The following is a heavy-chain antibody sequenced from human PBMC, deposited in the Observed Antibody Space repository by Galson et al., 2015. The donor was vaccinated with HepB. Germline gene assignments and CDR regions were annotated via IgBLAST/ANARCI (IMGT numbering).Heavy chain of an antibody. D-gene: IGHD3-22*01. Sequence: SLRLSCAASGFTFNDYGMSWVRQLPGKGLEWVSGINWSGGSTNYADSVKGRFTISRDNRKNSLYLQMTSLRGEETALYYCARSRDSSGYDAFDIWGQGTMVTVSS. CDR3: ARSRDSSGYDAFDI. J-gene: IGHJ3*02. CDR2: INWSGGST. CDR1: GFTFNDYG. V-gene: IGHV3-20*04.